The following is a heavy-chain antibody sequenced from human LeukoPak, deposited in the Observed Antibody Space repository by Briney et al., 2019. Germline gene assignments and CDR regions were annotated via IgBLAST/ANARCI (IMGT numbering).Heavy chain of an antibody. CDR3: ARDRNWGRGYFDL. CDR1: GGTFSFYA. Sequence: ASVKVSCKASGGTFSFYAISWVRQAPGQGLEWMGGIIPIFGAANYAQKFQGRVTITTDESTSTAYMELSSLRSEDTAVYYCARDRNWGRGYFDLWGRGTLVIVSS. V-gene: IGHV1-69*05. J-gene: IGHJ2*01. D-gene: IGHD3-16*01. CDR2: IIPIFGAA.